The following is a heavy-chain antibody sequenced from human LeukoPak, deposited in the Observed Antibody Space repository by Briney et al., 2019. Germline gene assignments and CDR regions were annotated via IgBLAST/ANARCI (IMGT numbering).Heavy chain of an antibody. Sequence: GASVKVSCKASGYTFTSYDINWVRQATGQGLEWMGRMNPNSGNTGYAQKFQGRVTMTRNTSISTAYMELSSLRSEDTAVYYCARGHIAAAGLEFDPWGQGTLVTVSS. J-gene: IGHJ5*02. CDR1: GYTFTSYD. CDR3: ARGHIAAAGLEFDP. V-gene: IGHV1-8*01. CDR2: MNPNSGNT. D-gene: IGHD6-13*01.